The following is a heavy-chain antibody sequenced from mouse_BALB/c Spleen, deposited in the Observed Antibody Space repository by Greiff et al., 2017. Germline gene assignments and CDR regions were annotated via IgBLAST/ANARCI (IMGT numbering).Heavy chain of an antibody. CDR2: IRNKANGYTT. CDR1: GFTFTDYY. D-gene: IGHD2-4*01. V-gene: IGHV7-3*02. CDR3: ARSYYDYDGFAY. J-gene: IGHJ3*01. Sequence: EVQLVESGGGLVQPGGSLRLSCATSGFTFTDYYMSWVRQPPGKALEWLGFIRNKANGYTTEYSASVKGRFTISRDNSQSILYLQMNTLRAEDSATYYCARSYYDYDGFAYWGQGTLVTVSA.